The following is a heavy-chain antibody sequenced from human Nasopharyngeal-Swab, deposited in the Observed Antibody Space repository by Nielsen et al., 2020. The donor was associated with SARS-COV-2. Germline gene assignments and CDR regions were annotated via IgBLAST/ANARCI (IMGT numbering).Heavy chain of an antibody. J-gene: IGHJ4*02. D-gene: IGHD2-21*02. CDR1: GGSFSGYY. Sequence: SETLSLTCAVYGGSFSGYYWNWIRQAPGKGLEWIGEINHSGSTNYNPSLKSRDTISVDPSKNQFSLKLSSVTAADTAVYYCASFGAYCGGDCSYYFDYWGQGTLVTVSS. CDR3: ASFGAYCGGDCSYYFDY. V-gene: IGHV4-34*01. CDR2: INHSGST.